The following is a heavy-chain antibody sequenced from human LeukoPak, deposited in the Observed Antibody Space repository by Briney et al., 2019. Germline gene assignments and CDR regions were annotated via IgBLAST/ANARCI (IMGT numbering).Heavy chain of an antibody. CDR2: ISSSGSTI. CDR1: GFTFSDHY. Sequence: GGSLRLSCAASGFTFSDHYMSWIRQAPGMGLEWVSYISSSGSTIYYADSVKGRFTISRDNAKNSLYLQMNSLRAEDTAVYYCARVGPTSCGGSCPFDYWGQGTLVTVSS. V-gene: IGHV3-11*04. D-gene: IGHD2-21*01. J-gene: IGHJ4*02. CDR3: ARVGPTSCGGSCPFDY.